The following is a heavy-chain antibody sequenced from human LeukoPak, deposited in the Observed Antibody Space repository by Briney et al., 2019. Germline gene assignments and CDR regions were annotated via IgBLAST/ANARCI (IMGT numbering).Heavy chain of an antibody. CDR2: IRYDGSDK. V-gene: IGHV3-30*02. CDR3: AKDKGFLTGYFDY. D-gene: IGHD3-9*01. Sequence: GGSLRLSCAASGFTLSSYGMHWVRQAPGKGLEWVAFIRYDGSDKYYADSVKGRFTISRDNSKNTLYPQMNSLRAEDTAVYYCAKDKGFLTGYFDYWGQGTLVTVSS. CDR1: GFTLSSYG. J-gene: IGHJ4*02.